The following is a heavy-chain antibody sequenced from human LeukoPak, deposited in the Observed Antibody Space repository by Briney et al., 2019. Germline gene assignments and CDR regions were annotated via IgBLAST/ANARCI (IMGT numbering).Heavy chain of an antibody. CDR2: IYYSGST. V-gene: IGHV4-31*03. J-gene: IGHJ4*02. CDR1: GXSISSGDYF. CDR3: ARARSSYYFDY. Sequence: SSETLSLTCTVSGXSISSGDYFWTWIRQHPGKGLEWIGYIYYSGSTYYDPSLKSRVTISGDTSKNQFSLKLSSVTAADTAVYYCARARSSYYFDYWGQGTLVTVSS. D-gene: IGHD2-15*01.